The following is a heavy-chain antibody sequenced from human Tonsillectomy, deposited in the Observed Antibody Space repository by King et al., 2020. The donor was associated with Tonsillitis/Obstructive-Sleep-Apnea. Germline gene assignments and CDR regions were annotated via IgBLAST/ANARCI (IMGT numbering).Heavy chain of an antibody. CDR2: IRGTSRT. CDR3: AKTDGGDYFYMDV. J-gene: IGHJ6*03. D-gene: IGHD3-16*01. V-gene: IGHV3-23*04. CDR1: GFTFSSYT. Sequence: VQLVESGGGLVQPGGSLRLSCAASGFTFSSYTIAWVRQAPGKGLEWVPGIRGTSRTYYADSVKGRFTISRDNSKNTLFLQMNSLTSEDTAVYYCAKTDGGDYFYMDVWGKGTTVTVSS.